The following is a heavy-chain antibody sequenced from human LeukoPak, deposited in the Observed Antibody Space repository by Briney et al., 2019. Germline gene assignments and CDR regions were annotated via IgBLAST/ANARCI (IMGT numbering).Heavy chain of an antibody. Sequence: GGSLRLSCAASGFTFSDYYMSWIPQAPGKGLEWVSYISSSGSTIYYADSMKGRFTISRDNAKNSLYLQMNSLRAEDTAVYYCARAWTYGSIDYWGQGTLVTVSS. D-gene: IGHD3-10*01. J-gene: IGHJ4*02. CDR2: ISSSGSTI. V-gene: IGHV3-11*01. CDR3: ARAWTYGSIDY. CDR1: GFTFSDYY.